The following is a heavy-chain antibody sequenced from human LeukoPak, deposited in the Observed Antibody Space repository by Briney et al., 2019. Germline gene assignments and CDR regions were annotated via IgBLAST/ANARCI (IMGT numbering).Heavy chain of an antibody. J-gene: IGHJ4*02. D-gene: IGHD3/OR15-3a*01. CDR3: ARAGGAMIFVDY. Sequence: ASMKVSCKASGYTFTSYDINWVRRATGQGLEWMGWMNPNSGNTGYAQKFQGSVTMTRNTSISTAYMELSSLRSEDTAVYYCARAGGAMIFVDYWGQGTLVTVSS. CDR2: MNPNSGNT. V-gene: IGHV1-8*01. CDR1: GYTFTSYD.